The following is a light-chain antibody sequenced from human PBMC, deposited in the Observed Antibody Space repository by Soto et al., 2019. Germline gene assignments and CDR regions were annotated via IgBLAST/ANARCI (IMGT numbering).Light chain of an antibody. CDR1: SSDVGSYNL. CDR3: CSYAGSSTYVV. V-gene: IGLV2-23*01. J-gene: IGLJ2*01. Sequence: QSVLTQPASVSGSPGQSITISCTGTSSDVGSYNLVSWYQQHPGKAPKLMIYEGSKRPSGVSNRFSDSKSGNTASVTISGLQAEDEADYYCCSYAGSSTYVVFGGGTKLTVL. CDR2: EGS.